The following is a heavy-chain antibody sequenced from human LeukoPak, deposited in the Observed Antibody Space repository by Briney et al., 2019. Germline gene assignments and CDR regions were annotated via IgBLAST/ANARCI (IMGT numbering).Heavy chain of an antibody. Sequence: PGGSLRLSCAASGFTFSSYWMSWVRQAPGKGLEWVANIKQDGSEKYYVDSVKGRFTISRDNAKNSLYLQMNSLRAEDTAVYYCARVRYCSGGSCFDAFDIWGQGTMVTVSS. CDR2: IKQDGSEK. V-gene: IGHV3-7*01. J-gene: IGHJ3*02. CDR3: ARVRYCSGGSCFDAFDI. D-gene: IGHD2-15*01. CDR1: GFTFSSYW.